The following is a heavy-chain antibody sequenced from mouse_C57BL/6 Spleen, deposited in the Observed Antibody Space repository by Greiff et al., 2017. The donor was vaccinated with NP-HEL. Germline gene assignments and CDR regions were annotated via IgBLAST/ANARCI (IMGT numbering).Heavy chain of an antibody. CDR1: GFTFSSYA. D-gene: IGHD2-4*01. J-gene: IGHJ3*01. CDR3: ARDWGYDYDF. CDR2: ISDGGSYT. V-gene: IGHV5-4*01. Sequence: EVKLVESGGGLVKPGGSLKLSCAASGFTFSSYAMSWVRQTPEKRLEWVATISDGGSYTYYPDNVKGRFTISRDNAKNNLYLQMSHLKSEDTAMYYCARDWGYDYDFWGQGTLVTVSA.